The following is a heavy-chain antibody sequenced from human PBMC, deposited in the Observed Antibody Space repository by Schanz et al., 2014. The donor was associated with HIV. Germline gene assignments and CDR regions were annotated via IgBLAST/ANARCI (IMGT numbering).Heavy chain of an antibody. Sequence: QVQLVESGGGLVKPGRSLRLSCAASGFTFGDYYMSWIRQAPGKGLEWVSYISSSGDTLYYADSVKGRFTVSRDNVKRSLSLQMNSLRVDDTAVYYCAKAGGELGGFYYGMDVWGQGTTVSVSS. J-gene: IGHJ6*02. CDR2: ISSSGDTL. V-gene: IGHV3-11*01. D-gene: IGHD3-16*01. CDR3: AKAGGELGGFYYGMDV. CDR1: GFTFGDYY.